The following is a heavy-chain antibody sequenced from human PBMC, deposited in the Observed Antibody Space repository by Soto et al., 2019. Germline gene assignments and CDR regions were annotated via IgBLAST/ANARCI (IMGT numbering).Heavy chain of an antibody. J-gene: IGHJ5*02. Sequence: GSLRLSCAASGFTFSSYAMSWVRQAPGKGLEWVSAISGSGGSTYYADSVKGRFTISRDNSKNTLYLQMNSLRAEDTAVYYCAKDQVVRGVIFWFDPWGQRTLVTAPQ. CDR1: GFTFSSYA. CDR2: ISGSGGST. CDR3: AKDQVVRGVIFWFDP. V-gene: IGHV3-23*01. D-gene: IGHD3-10*01.